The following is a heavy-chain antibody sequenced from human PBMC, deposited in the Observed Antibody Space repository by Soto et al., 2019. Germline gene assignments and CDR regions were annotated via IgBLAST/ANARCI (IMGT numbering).Heavy chain of an antibody. Sequence: SETLSLTCTVSGGSISSSSYYWGWIRQPPGKGLEWIGSIYYSGSTYYNPSLKSRVTISVDTSKNQFSLKLSSVTAADTAVYYCATQPTHYDFWSGHTLPNWSDPWGQGTLVTVSS. CDR1: GGSISSSSYY. V-gene: IGHV4-39*01. CDR2: IYYSGST. CDR3: ATQPTHYDFWSGHTLPNWSDP. D-gene: IGHD3-3*01. J-gene: IGHJ5*02.